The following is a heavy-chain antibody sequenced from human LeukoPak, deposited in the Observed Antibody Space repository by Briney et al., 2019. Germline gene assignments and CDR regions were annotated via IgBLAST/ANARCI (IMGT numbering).Heavy chain of an antibody. CDR1: GFILSSYG. J-gene: IGHJ4*02. V-gene: IGHV3-33*01. CDR2: IWYDGSNK. Sequence: QSGRSLRLSCAASGFILSSYGMHWVRQAPGKGLEWVAVIWYDGSNKYYADSVKGRFTISRDNSKNTLYLQMNSLRAEDTAVYYCARDTEGGYFDYWGQGTLVTVSS. CDR3: ARDTEGGYFDY.